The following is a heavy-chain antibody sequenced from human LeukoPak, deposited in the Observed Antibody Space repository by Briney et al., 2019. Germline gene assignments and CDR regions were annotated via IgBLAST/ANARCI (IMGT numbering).Heavy chain of an antibody. J-gene: IGHJ4*02. CDR3: ARDRDTAMGL. Sequence: HPGGSLRLSCVVSGFTFSNYAMHWVRQAPGKGLEWVAFISYDGSNKYYADSVKGRFTISRDKSKNTLYLQMNSLRAEDTAVYYCARDRDTAMGLWGQGTLVTVSS. CDR2: ISYDGSNK. D-gene: IGHD5-18*01. CDR1: GFTFSNYA. V-gene: IGHV3-30*04.